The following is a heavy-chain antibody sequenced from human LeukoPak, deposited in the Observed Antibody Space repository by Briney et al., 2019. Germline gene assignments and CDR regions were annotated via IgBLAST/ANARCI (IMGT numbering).Heavy chain of an antibody. CDR1: GVSISSSF. Sequence: PSETVSHPCSVSGVSISSSFWSWIRQPPGKGLEWIGNIYNSANTNYNPSLQSRVTMSVDTSKSQYSLQLTSVSAADTAVYYCARRFSSRSDGNGSYYGHEAFYFWGPRTLVTVSS. D-gene: IGHD3-22*01. CDR3: ARRFSSRSDGNGSYYGHEAFYF. CDR2: IYNSANT. J-gene: IGHJ3*01. V-gene: IGHV4-59*08.